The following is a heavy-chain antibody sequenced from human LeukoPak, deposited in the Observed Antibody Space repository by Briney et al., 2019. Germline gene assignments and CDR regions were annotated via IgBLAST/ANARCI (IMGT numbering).Heavy chain of an antibody. CDR1: GFSFSNFG. Sequence: RGTLRLSCAASGFSFSNFGMSWVRQSPGKGLEWVSAITGSGRSTYSADSVKGRFTVSRDNSKNTLYLQMTSLRAEDTAVYFCAKDALVATSPFDYWGQGILVTVSS. V-gene: IGHV3-23*01. J-gene: IGHJ4*02. CDR2: ITGSGRST. D-gene: IGHD5-12*01. CDR3: AKDALVATSPFDY.